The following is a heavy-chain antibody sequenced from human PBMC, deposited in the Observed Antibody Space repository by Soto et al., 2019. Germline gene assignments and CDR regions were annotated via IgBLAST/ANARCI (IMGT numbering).Heavy chain of an antibody. CDR3: ARVPYPSGFLFYLDS. Sequence: ASVKVSCKASGYMFTYYHVHWVRQAPGQGVEWMGIINPNGGDTRYAQKFHGRVTMTRDTSTSTVYMEVSSLRSEDTALYYCARVPYPSGFLFYLDSWGQGTRGTVSA. D-gene: IGHD3-9*01. J-gene: IGHJ4*02. V-gene: IGHV1-46*01. CDR2: INPNGGDT. CDR1: GYMFTYYH.